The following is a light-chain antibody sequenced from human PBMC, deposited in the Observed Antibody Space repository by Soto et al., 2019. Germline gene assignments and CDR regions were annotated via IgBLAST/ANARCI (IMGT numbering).Light chain of an antibody. J-gene: IGLJ1*01. CDR3: AAWDDSLNCYV. Sequence: QSVLTQPPSASGTPGQRVTISCSGGSSNIGTNAVNWYQQLPGTAPKLLIYNNNQWPSGVPDRFSGSKSGTSASLAISGLQSEDEADYYCAAWDDSLNCYVFGTGTKVTV. V-gene: IGLV1-44*01. CDR2: NNN. CDR1: SSNIGTNA.